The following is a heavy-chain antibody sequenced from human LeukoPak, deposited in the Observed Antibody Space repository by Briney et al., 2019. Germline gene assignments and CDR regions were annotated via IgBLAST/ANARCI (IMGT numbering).Heavy chain of an antibody. V-gene: IGHV1-18*01. CDR3: ERIGITMVRGGNPWFDP. Sequence: ASVKVSCKASGYTFTSYGISWVRQAPGQGLEWMGWISAYNGNTNYAQKFQGRVTMTRDTSTSTVHMELSSLRSEDTAVYYCERIGITMVRGGNPWFDPWGQGTLVTVSS. CDR2: ISAYNGNT. J-gene: IGHJ5*02. CDR1: GYTFTSYG. D-gene: IGHD3-10*01.